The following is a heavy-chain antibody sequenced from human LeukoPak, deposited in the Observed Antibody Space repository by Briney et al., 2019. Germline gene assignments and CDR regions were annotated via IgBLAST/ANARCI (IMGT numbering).Heavy chain of an antibody. J-gene: IGHJ4*02. CDR2: ISSSSSTI. D-gene: IGHD6-13*01. V-gene: IGHV3-48*01. CDR1: GFTFSSYS. Sequence: GGSLRLSCAASGFTFSSYSMNWVRQAPGKGLEWVSYISSSSSTIYYADSVKGRFTISRDNAKNSLYLQMNSLRAEDTAVYYCAAERYSSSWCFDYWGQGTLVTVSS. CDR3: AAERYSSSWCFDY.